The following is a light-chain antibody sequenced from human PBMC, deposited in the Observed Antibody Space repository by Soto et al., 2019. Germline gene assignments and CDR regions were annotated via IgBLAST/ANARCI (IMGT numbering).Light chain of an antibody. V-gene: IGKV3-20*01. J-gene: IGKJ1*01. CDR2: GAS. CDR3: QQGGGSLWT. Sequence: EIVLTQSPGTLSMSPGERATLSCRASQAVGSSLLAWYQHKPGQAPRLVIYGASSSATGIPDRFSGSGSGTDFTLDISRLEPEDFAVYYCQQGGGSLWTFGQGTKVEIK. CDR1: QAVGSSL.